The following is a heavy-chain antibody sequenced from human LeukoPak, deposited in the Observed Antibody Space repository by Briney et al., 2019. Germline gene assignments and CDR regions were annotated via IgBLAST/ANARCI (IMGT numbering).Heavy chain of an antibody. CDR2: IIPIFGTA. D-gene: IGHD6-13*01. CDR3: AREVWAAAGTMGVAFDI. Sequence: SVTVSCTASGGTFSSYAISWVRQAPGQGLEWMGGIIPIFGTANYAQKFQGRVTITADESTSTAYMELSSLRSEDTAVYYCAREVWAAAGTMGVAFDIWGQGTMVTVSS. J-gene: IGHJ3*02. CDR1: GGTFSSYA. V-gene: IGHV1-69*13.